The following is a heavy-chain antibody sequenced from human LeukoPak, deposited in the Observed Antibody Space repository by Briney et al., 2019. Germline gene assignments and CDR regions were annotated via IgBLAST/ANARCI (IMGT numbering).Heavy chain of an antibody. D-gene: IGHD6-13*01. CDR1: EFTFSIYG. CDR3: ARVDVGIAAAGTSGALWFDP. Sequence: GGSLRLSCAASEFTFSIYGMHWVRQAPGKGLEWVAFIRYDGTNKYYADSVKGRFTISRDNSKNTLYLQMYSLRAEDTAVYYCARVDVGIAAAGTSGALWFDPWGQGTLVTVSS. V-gene: IGHV3-30*02. CDR2: IRYDGTNK. J-gene: IGHJ5*02.